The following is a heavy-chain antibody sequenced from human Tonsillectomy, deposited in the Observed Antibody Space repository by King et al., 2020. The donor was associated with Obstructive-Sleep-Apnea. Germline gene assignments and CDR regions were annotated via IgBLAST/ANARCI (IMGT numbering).Heavy chain of an antibody. Sequence: VQLVESGGGLVQPGGSLRLSCAASGFTFSSYAMSWVRQAPGKGLEWVSAISGSGGSTYYADSVKGRFTISRDNSKNTLYLQMNSLRAEDTAVYYCAKDRSRPMGGARVVITVSAYYYGMDVWGQGTTVTVSS. D-gene: IGHD3-22*01. CDR3: AKDRSRPMGGARVVITVSAYYYGMDV. V-gene: IGHV3-23*04. CDR2: ISGSGGST. CDR1: GFTFSSYA. J-gene: IGHJ6*02.